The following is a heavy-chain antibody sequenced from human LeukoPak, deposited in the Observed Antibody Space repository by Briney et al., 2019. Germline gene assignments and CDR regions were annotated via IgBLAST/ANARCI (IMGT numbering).Heavy chain of an antibody. D-gene: IGHD5-24*01. Sequence: ASVKVSCKASGYTFTSYGISWVRQAPRQGLEWMGWISAYNGNTNYAQKLQGRVTMTTDTSTSTAYMELRSLRSDDTAVYYCAREMATIYYFDYWGQGTLVTVSS. CDR2: ISAYNGNT. V-gene: IGHV1-18*01. CDR1: GYTFTSYG. J-gene: IGHJ4*02. CDR3: AREMATIYYFDY.